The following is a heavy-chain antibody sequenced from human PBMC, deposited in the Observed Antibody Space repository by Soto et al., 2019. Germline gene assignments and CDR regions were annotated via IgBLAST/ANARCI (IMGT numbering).Heavy chain of an antibody. V-gene: IGHV4-34*12. D-gene: IGHD2-8*01. CDR3: ARHGHVRERPFYYYGMDV. J-gene: IGHJ6*02. Sequence: SETLSLTCAVYGGSFSGYYWSWFRQPPGEGLEWIGTVFYTGSTYYNSSLKSRVTISVDTSKNRFSLNLRSVTAADTAIYYCARHGHVRERPFYYYGMDVWGQGTTVTVSS. CDR1: GGSFSGYY. CDR2: VFYTGST.